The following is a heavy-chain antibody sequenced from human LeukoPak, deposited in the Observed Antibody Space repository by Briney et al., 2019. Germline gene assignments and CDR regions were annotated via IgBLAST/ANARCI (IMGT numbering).Heavy chain of an antibody. D-gene: IGHD3-3*01. CDR2: IIPIFGTA. Sequence: SVKVSCKASGGTFSSYAISWVRQAPGQGLEWMGGIIPIFGTANYAQKFQGRVTITADESTSTAYMELSSLRSEDTAVYYSARADITIFGVVISLAFDIWGQGTMVTVSS. V-gene: IGHV1-69*13. CDR1: GGTFSSYA. CDR3: ARADITIFGVVISLAFDI. J-gene: IGHJ3*02.